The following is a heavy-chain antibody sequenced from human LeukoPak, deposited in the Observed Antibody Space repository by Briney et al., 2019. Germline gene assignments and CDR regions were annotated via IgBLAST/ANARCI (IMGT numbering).Heavy chain of an antibody. V-gene: IGHV4-34*01. CDR3: ARKVFRVVPPSANRFDP. J-gene: IGHJ5*02. CDR2: INHSGST. CDR1: GGSFSGYY. D-gene: IGHD2-15*01. Sequence: SETLSHTCAVYGGSFSGYYWSWIRQPPGKGLEWIGEINHSGSTNYNPSLKSRVTISVDTSKNQFSLKLSSVTAADTAVYYCARKVFRVVPPSANRFDPWGQGTLVTVSS.